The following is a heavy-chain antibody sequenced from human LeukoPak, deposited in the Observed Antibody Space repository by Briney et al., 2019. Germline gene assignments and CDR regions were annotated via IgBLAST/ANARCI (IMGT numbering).Heavy chain of an antibody. J-gene: IGHJ3*02. V-gene: IGHV3-30-3*01. D-gene: IGHD6-13*01. Sequence: GGSLRLSCAASGFTFSSYAMHWVRQAPGKGLEWVAVISYDGGNKYYADSVKGRFTISRDNSKNTLYLQMNSLRAEDTAVYYCARDHIAAAHSYDAFDIWGQGTMVTVSS. CDR2: ISYDGGNK. CDR1: GFTFSSYA. CDR3: ARDHIAAAHSYDAFDI.